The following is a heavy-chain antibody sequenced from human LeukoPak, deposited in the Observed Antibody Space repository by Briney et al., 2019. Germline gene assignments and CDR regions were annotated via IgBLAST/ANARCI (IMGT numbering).Heavy chain of an antibody. Sequence: GRSLRLFCAASGFTFSSYAMHWVRQAPGKGLEWVAVISYDGSNKYYADSVKGRFTISRDNSKNTLYLQMNSLRAEDTAVYYCARDLDYYGSGSYLGSSSYYYGMDVWGQGTTVTVSS. CDR3: ARDLDYYGSGSYLGSSSYYYGMDV. V-gene: IGHV3-30*04. CDR1: GFTFSSYA. J-gene: IGHJ6*02. CDR2: ISYDGSNK. D-gene: IGHD3-10*01.